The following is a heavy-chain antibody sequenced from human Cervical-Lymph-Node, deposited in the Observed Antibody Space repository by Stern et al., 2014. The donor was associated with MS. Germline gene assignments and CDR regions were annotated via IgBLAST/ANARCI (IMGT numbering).Heavy chain of an antibody. J-gene: IGHJ5*02. CDR3: ARGLPNTGYDP. Sequence: EVQLEESGGGFVQPGGSLRLACAVSGFTFSSYPMNWVRQAPRQGPEWISYINTVATNIYYADSVKGRFTISRDNAKNSLFLQMNSLRADDTAVYYCARGLPNTGYDPWGQGTLVTVSS. CDR2: INTVATNI. D-gene: IGHD6-25*01. CDR1: GFTFSSYP. V-gene: IGHV3-48*01.